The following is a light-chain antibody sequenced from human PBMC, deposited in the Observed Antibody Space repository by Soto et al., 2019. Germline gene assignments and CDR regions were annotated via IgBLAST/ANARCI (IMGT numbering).Light chain of an antibody. V-gene: IGKV3-15*01. CDR2: DAS. J-gene: IGKJ3*01. Sequence: EIVITQSPATLSVSPGEMATFCCRASESVSRNLAWYQQKPGQAPRLLIFDASTGATGIPARFSGSGSGTEFTLTISSLQSEDFALYYCQQYNTWPPTFGPGTKVDIK. CDR1: ESVSRN. CDR3: QQYNTWPPT.